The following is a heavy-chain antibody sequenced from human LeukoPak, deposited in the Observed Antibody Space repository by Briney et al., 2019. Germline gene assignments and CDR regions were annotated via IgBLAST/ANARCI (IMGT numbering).Heavy chain of an antibody. J-gene: IGHJ4*02. CDR1: GFTFSTYA. CDR3: AREKDSGTYGRFDS. Sequence: GGSLRLSCAASGFTFSTYAMSWVRQAPGKGLEWVSGINRSGDDTHYADSVKGRFTISRDNSKNTLYLQMNSLRVEDTAVYYCAREKDSGTYGRFDSWGQGTLVTVSS. D-gene: IGHD1-26*01. CDR2: INRSGDDT. V-gene: IGHV3-23*01.